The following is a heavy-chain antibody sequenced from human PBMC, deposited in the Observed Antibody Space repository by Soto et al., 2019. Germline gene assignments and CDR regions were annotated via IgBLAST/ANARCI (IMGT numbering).Heavy chain of an antibody. CDR2: INHSGST. D-gene: IGHD6-13*01. CDR3: ARGHLIAAAGRSCWFDP. CDR1: GGSFSGYY. J-gene: IGHJ5*02. V-gene: IGHV4-34*01. Sequence: QVQLQQWGAGLLKPSETLSLTCAVYGGSFSGYYWSWIRQPPGKGLEWMGEINHSGSTNYNPSLKSRVTISVDTSKNQFSLKLSSVTAADTAVYYCARGHLIAAAGRSCWFDPWGQGTLVTVSS.